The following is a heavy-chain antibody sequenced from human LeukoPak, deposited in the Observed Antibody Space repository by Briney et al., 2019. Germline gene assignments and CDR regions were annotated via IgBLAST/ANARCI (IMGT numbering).Heavy chain of an antibody. V-gene: IGHV3-21*01. Sequence: GGSLRLSCAASGFTFSTYNMNWVRQAPGKGLEWVSSITSSSSYINYADSVKGRFTISRDNAKNTLYLQMNSLRAEDTAVYYCARGRAFWSGYTDPQYYYYMDVWGKGTTVTVSS. D-gene: IGHD3-3*01. CDR2: ITSSSSYI. CDR1: GFTFSTYN. CDR3: ARGRAFWSGYTDPQYYYYMDV. J-gene: IGHJ6*03.